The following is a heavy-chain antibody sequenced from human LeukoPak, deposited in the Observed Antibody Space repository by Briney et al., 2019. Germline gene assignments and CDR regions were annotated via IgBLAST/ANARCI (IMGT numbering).Heavy chain of an antibody. D-gene: IGHD4-17*01. CDR3: ANNAGRGLLRRPLKFRDY. Sequence: GGSLRLSCAASGFTFSSYAMSWVRQAPGKGLEWVSAISGSGGSTYYADSVKGRFTISRDNSKNTLYLQMNSLRAEDTAVYYCANNAGRGLLRRPLKFRDYWGQGTLVTVSS. CDR1: GFTFSSYA. J-gene: IGHJ4*02. CDR2: ISGSGGST. V-gene: IGHV3-23*01.